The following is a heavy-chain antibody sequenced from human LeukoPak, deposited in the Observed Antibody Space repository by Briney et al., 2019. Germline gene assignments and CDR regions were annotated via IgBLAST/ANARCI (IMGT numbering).Heavy chain of an antibody. CDR2: IWSDGSGR. V-gene: IGHV3-33*01. CDR1: GFSFRIYA. D-gene: IGHD6-6*01. Sequence: GSPLRLSCTASGFSFRIYAMHWVRQTPGKGPEWVAMIWSDGSGRHYADSVKGRFTISRDNSMHILYLQMSSLRVEDTAIYYCARDALTGTPSSAFNVWGQGTMVTVSS. J-gene: IGHJ3*01. CDR3: ARDALTGTPSSAFNV.